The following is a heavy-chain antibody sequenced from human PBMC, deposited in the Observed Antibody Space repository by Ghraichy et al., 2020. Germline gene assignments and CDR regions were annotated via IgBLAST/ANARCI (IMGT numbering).Heavy chain of an antibody. CDR3: AKGRTYYDFWSGYQNFDAFDI. Sequence: LSLTCAASGFTFSSYAMSWVRQAPGKGLEWVSAISGSGGSTYYADSVKGRFTISRDNSKNTLYLQMNSLRAEDTAVYYCAKGRTYYDFWSGYQNFDAFDIWGQGTMVTVSS. D-gene: IGHD3-3*01. CDR2: ISGSGGST. CDR1: GFTFSSYA. V-gene: IGHV3-23*01. J-gene: IGHJ3*02.